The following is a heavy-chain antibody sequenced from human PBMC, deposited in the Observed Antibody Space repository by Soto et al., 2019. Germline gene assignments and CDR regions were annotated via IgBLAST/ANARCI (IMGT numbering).Heavy chain of an antibody. CDR3: ARSKTCHPLSTDRDYYYYGMDV. Sequence: PGESLKISWKGSGYSFTSYWIRWVRQMAGKGLEWMGRIDPSDYYTNYSPAFEGDVTITADKTISTAYLQGSGLTASDTAMYYCARSKTCHPLSTDRDYYYYGMDVWGQGTTVTVSS. CDR1: GYSFTSYW. V-gene: IGHV5-10-1*01. J-gene: IGHJ6*02. CDR2: IDPSDYYT.